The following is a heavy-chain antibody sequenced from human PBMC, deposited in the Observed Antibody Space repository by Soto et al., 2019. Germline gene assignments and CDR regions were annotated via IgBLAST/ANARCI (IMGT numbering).Heavy chain of an antibody. J-gene: IGHJ6*03. CDR2: ISSSGSTI. D-gene: IGHD2-15*01. Sequence: GGSLRLSCAASGFTFSDYYMSWIRQAPGKGLEWVSYISSSGSTIYYADSVKGRFTISRDNAKNSLYLQMNSLRAEDTAVYYCARHMVAATPNYYYYYMDVWGKGTTVTVS. V-gene: IGHV3-11*01. CDR1: GFTFSDYY. CDR3: ARHMVAATPNYYYYYMDV.